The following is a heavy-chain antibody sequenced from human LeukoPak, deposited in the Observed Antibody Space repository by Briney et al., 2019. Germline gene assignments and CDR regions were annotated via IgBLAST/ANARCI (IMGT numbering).Heavy chain of an antibody. D-gene: IGHD4-17*01. CDR2: ISYDGNSK. CDR3: AKDGGFYGENFDY. J-gene: IGHJ4*02. V-gene: IGHV3-30*18. Sequence: GGSLRLSCAASGFSFNTYSMNWVRQAPGKGLEWVAVISYDGNSKYYADSVKGRFTISRDNSKNTLFLQMNSLRADDTAVFYCAKDGGFYGENFDYWGQGTLVTVSS. CDR1: GFSFNTYS.